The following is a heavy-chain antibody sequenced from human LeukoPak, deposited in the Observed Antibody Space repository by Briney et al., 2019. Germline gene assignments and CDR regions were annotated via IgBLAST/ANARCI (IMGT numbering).Heavy chain of an antibody. CDR1: GFTFSVYS. J-gene: IGHJ5*02. CDR2: ISYDGNNK. CDR3: ARGRAYASGSPVGNNWLDP. Sequence: GGSLRLSCAASGFTFSVYSIHWVRRAPGKGLEWVAVISYDGNNKFYADSVKGRFTISRDNSKNTLYLQMNSLRGDDTAVYYCARGRAYASGSPVGNNWLDPWGQGTLVTVSS. V-gene: IGHV3-30-3*01. D-gene: IGHD3-10*01.